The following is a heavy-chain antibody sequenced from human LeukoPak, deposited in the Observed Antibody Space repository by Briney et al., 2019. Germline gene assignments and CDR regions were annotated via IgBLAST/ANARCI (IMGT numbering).Heavy chain of an antibody. V-gene: IGHV4-34*01. D-gene: IGHD4-11*01. CDR3: ARRTTVTIPFGY. J-gene: IGHJ4*02. Sequence: KSSETLSLTCAVYGGSFSGYYWSWIRQPPGKGLEWSGEINHIGSTNYNPSLKSRVTISVDESKNQFSLKLSSVTAADTAVYYCARRTTVTIPFGYWGQGTLVTVSS. CDR1: GGSFSGYY. CDR2: INHIGST.